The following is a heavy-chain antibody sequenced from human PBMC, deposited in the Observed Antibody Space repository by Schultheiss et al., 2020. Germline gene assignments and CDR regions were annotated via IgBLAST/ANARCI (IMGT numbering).Heavy chain of an antibody. CDR3: ARDPHYYYFDY. CDR2: INPNSGGT. D-gene: IGHD2/OR15-2a*01. J-gene: IGHJ4*02. V-gene: IGHV1-2*02. Sequence: ASVKVSCKASGYTFSNYGISWVRQAPGQGLEWMGWINPNSGGTNYAQKFQGRVTMTRDTSISTSYMELSRLRSDDTAVYYCARDPHYYYFDYWGQGTLVTVSS. CDR1: GYTFSNYG.